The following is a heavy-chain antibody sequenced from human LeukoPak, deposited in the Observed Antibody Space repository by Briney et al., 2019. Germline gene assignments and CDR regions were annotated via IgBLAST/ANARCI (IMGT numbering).Heavy chain of an antibody. D-gene: IGHD3-10*01. CDR1: GFNFSSYW. CDR3: ARVTMVRGVIIPYFDY. Sequence: PGGSLRLSCAASGFNFSSYWMSWVRQAPGKGLEWVANIKQDGSEKYYVDSVKGRFTISRDNAKNSLYLQMNSLRAEDTAEYYCARVTMVRGVIIPYFDYWGQGTLVTVSS. CDR2: IKQDGSEK. V-gene: IGHV3-7*01. J-gene: IGHJ4*02.